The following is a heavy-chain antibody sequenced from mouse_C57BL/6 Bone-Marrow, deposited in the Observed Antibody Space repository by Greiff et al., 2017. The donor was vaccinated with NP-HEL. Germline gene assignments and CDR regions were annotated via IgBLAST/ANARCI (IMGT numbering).Heavy chain of an antibody. V-gene: IGHV1-26*01. Sequence: EVKLQESGPELVKPGASVKISCKASGYTFTDYYMNWVKQSHGKSLEWIGDINPNNGGTSYNQKFKGKATLTVDKSSSTAYMELRSLTSEDSAVYYCARGDGNYVGYWGQGTTLTVSS. CDR2: INPNNGGT. CDR1: GYTFTDYY. D-gene: IGHD2-1*01. CDR3: ARGDGNYVGY. J-gene: IGHJ2*01.